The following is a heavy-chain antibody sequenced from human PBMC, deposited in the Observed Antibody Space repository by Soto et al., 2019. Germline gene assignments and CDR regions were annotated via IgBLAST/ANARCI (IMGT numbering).Heavy chain of an antibody. V-gene: IGHV4-31*03. J-gene: IGHJ1*01. CDR1: GGSISSGGYY. CDR2: VYYSWST. CDR3: ARGSVVVVAATPANEYFQH. D-gene: IGHD2-15*01. Sequence: QVQLQESGPGLVKPSQTLSLTCTVSGGSISSGGYYWSWIRQHPGKGLEWIGCVYYSWSTYYNPSLKSRVTISVDTSKNQCSLKLSSVTAADTAVYYCARGSVVVVAATPANEYFQHWGQGTLVTVSS.